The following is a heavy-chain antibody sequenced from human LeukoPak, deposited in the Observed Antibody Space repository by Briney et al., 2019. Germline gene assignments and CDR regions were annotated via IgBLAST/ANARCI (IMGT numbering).Heavy chain of an antibody. CDR3: ARDRMGGYSYGTSFDF. D-gene: IGHD5-18*01. Sequence: GGSLRLACVASGVAIRNSWMSWVRQAPGKGLEWVSYISTSSSTIYYADSVKGRFTISRDDAKNSLFLQMNGLRAEDTAVYYCARDRMGGYSYGTSFDFWGQGTLVTVSS. CDR2: ISTSSSTI. J-gene: IGHJ4*02. CDR1: GVAIRNSW. V-gene: IGHV3-48*04.